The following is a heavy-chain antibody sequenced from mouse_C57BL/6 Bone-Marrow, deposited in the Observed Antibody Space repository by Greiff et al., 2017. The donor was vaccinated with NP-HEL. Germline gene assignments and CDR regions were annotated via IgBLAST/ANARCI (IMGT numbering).Heavy chain of an antibody. CDR2: IHPSDSDT. V-gene: IGHV1-74*01. CDR3: AIYYGNLYAMDY. D-gene: IGHD2-1*01. Sequence: QVQLKQPGAELVKPGASVKVSCKASGYTFTSYWMHWVKQRPGQGLEWIGRIHPSDSDTNYNQKFKGKATLTVDKSSSTAYMQLSSLTSEDSAVYYCAIYYGNLYAMDYWGQGTSVTVSS. CDR1: GYTFTSYW. J-gene: IGHJ4*01.